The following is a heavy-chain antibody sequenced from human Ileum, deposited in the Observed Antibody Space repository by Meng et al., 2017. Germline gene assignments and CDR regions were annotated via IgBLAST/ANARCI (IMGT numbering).Heavy chain of an antibody. CDR3: ARGGGRYGPDFDY. CDR1: GGAFSGYY. V-gene: IGHV4-34*01. Sequence: VLREEWGAGTLKSSDTLCCSGAVYGGAFSGYYWSWSRQPPGKGLEWIGESNHSGSTNYNPSLKSRVPISVDTSKNQFSLKLSSVTAADTAVYYCARGGGRYGPDFDYWGQGTLVTVSS. D-gene: IGHD3-16*01. CDR2: SNHSGST. J-gene: IGHJ4*02.